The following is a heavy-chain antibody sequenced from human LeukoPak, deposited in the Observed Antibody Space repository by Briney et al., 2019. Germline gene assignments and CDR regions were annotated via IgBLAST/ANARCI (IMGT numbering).Heavy chain of an antibody. CDR2: ISSKGELT. CDR1: GFTFSIYA. CDR3: TRDRPNYYGSDGHYYRRNGDY. Sequence: PGVSLRLSCAASGFTFSIYAMSWVRQAPGKGLEWVSSISSKGELTFYADPVKGRFTISRDNSESTLYLQMNILRAEDTAIYYCTRDRPNYYGSDGHYYRRNGDYWGQGTLVTVSS. J-gene: IGHJ4*02. D-gene: IGHD3-22*01. V-gene: IGHV3-23*01.